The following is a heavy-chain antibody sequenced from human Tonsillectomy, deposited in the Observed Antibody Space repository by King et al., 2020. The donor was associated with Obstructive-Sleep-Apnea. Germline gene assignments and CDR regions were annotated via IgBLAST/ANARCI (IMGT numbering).Heavy chain of an antibody. CDR3: ARGGDCSGGSCLPYNWFDP. Sequence: VQLQESGPGRVKPSQTLSLTCTVSCGSISSGGYYLIWIRQPPGKGLEWIGAISSSWMSYSNPSLKSRGTISVCTSTNQFSLKLSSLSAAATAVYYCARGGDCSGGSCLPYNWFDPWGQGTLVTVSS. J-gene: IGHJ5*02. V-gene: IGHV4-31*03. CDR1: CGSISSGGYY. CDR2: ISSSWMS. D-gene: IGHD2-15*01.